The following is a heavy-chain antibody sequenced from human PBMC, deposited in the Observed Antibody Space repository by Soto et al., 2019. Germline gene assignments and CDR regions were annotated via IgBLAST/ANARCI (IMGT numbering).Heavy chain of an antibody. CDR1: GFIFSSHW. CDR2: IGPDGSNM. CDR3: VRDKNWSYDY. V-gene: IGHV3-74*01. D-gene: IGHD1-1*01. Sequence: GSLILSCAASGFIFSSHWMHWVRQAPGKGLVWVSHIGPDGSNMRDADSVQGRFTISRDNARNTLYLQMNSLRDEDTAVYYCVRDKNWSYDYWGQGIPVTVYS. J-gene: IGHJ4*02.